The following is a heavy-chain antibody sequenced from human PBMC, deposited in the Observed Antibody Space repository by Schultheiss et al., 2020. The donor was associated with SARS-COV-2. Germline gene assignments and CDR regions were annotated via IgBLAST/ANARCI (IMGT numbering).Heavy chain of an antibody. J-gene: IGHJ6*02. V-gene: IGHV4-39*01. D-gene: IGHD2-15*01. CDR2: VYYSGST. Sequence: SERRDLTCTVSGGSISSRGHYWGWFRQPPGKGPEWIGSVYYSGSTYYNPSLKSRVTISVDMSKNQFSLKLRSVSAADTAVYFCTRGAAPLSRYGMDVWGQGTMVTVSS. CDR1: GGSISSRGHY. CDR3: TRGAAPLSRYGMDV.